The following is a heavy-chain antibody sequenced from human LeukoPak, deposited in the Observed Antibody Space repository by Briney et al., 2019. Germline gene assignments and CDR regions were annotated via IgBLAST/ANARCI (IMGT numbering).Heavy chain of an antibody. J-gene: IGHJ3*02. D-gene: IGHD2-21*02. Sequence: SGGSLRLSCAASGFTFSSYAVSWVRQAPGKGLEWVSAISGSGGSTYYADSVKGRFTISRDNSKNTLYLQMNSLRAEDTAVYYCAKDREAYCGGDCYSPDAFDIWGQGTMVTVSS. CDR2: ISGSGGST. CDR1: GFTFSSYA. CDR3: AKDREAYCGGDCYSPDAFDI. V-gene: IGHV3-23*01.